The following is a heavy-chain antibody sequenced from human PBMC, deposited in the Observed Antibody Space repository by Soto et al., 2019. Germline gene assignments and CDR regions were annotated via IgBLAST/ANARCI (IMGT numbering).Heavy chain of an antibody. J-gene: IGHJ6*02. CDR2: ISSNGGST. CDR3: ARLLSSAGGMDV. CDR1: GFTFSSYA. Sequence: GGSLRLSCAASGFTFSSYAMHWVRQAPGKGLEYVSAISSNGGSTYYADSVKGRFTISRDNSKNTLYLQMGSLRAEDMAVYYCARLLSSAGGMDVWGQGTTVTVSS. D-gene: IGHD6-25*01. V-gene: IGHV3-64*02.